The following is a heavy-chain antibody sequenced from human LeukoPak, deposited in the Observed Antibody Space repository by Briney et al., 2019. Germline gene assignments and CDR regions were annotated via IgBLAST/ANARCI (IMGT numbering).Heavy chain of an antibody. CDR2: IYYSGST. Sequence: PSETPSLTCTVSGGSISSYYWSWIRQPPGKGLEWIGYIYYSGSTNYNPSLKSRVTISVDTSKNQFSLKLSSVTAADTAVYYCARAGAGYSPLDYWGQGTLVTVSS. D-gene: IGHD5-18*01. CDR1: GGSISSYY. J-gene: IGHJ4*02. CDR3: ARAGAGYSPLDY. V-gene: IGHV4-59*01.